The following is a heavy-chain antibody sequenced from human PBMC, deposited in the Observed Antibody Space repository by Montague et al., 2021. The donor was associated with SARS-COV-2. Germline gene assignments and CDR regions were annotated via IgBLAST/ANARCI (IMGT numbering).Heavy chain of an antibody. D-gene: IGHD6-19*01. CDR2: ISYSGST. CDR3: ARVGSSGWYAPGYFDY. CDR1: GGSFHIFS. J-gene: IGHJ4*02. V-gene: IGHV4-39*01. Sequence: SETLSLTCAVYGGSFHIFSWGWIRQPPGKGLEWFGSISYSGSTYYNPSLKGRVTISVDTSKHQFSLRLSSVTAADTAVYYCARVGSSGWYAPGYFDYWGQGTLVTVSS.